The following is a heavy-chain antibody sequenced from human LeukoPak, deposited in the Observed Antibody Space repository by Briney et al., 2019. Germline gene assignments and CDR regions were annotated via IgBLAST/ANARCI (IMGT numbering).Heavy chain of an antibody. CDR2: ISYDGSNK. CDR3: ASGSSSWYEADAFDI. J-gene: IGHJ3*02. V-gene: IGHV3-30*03. Sequence: SGGSLRLSCAASGSTFCSYGMHWVRQAPGKGLEWVAVISYDGSNKYYADSVKGRFTISRDNSKNTLYLQMNSLRAEDTAVYYCASGSSSWYEADAFDIWGQGTMVTVSS. CDR1: GSTFCSYG. D-gene: IGHD6-13*01.